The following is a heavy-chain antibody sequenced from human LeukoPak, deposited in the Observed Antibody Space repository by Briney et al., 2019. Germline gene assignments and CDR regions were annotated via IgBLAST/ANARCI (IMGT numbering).Heavy chain of an antibody. J-gene: IGHJ1*01. CDR1: GFTFSNYW. V-gene: IGHV3-7*05. CDR3: TTIARRALYFQH. D-gene: IGHD1-14*01. Sequence: GGSLRLSCAASGFTFSNYWMSWVRQPPGRGLEWVANIKLDGSEKYYVDSVKGRFTISRDNAKNSLYLQMNSLRAEDTAVYYCTTIARRALYFQHWGQGTLVTVSS. CDR2: IKLDGSEK.